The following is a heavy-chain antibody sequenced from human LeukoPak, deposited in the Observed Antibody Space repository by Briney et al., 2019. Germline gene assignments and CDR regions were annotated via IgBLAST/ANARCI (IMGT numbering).Heavy chain of an antibody. J-gene: IGHJ3*02. CDR3: ARKTYYDFWSGYLDAFDI. V-gene: IGHV4-38-2*02. CDR1: GYSISSGYY. Sequence: SETLSLTCTVSGYSISSGYYWGWIRQSPGKGLEWIGSIYHSGSTYYNPSLKRRVTISVDTSKNQFSLKLSSVTAADTAVYYCARKTYYDFWSGYLDAFDIWGQGTMVTVSS. CDR2: IYHSGST. D-gene: IGHD3-3*01.